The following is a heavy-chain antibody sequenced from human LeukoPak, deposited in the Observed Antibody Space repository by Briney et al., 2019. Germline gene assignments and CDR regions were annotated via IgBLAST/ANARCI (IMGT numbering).Heavy chain of an antibody. CDR2: ISAYNGNT. D-gene: IGHD6-13*01. J-gene: IGHJ5*02. CDR3: ARVIAAAGTQNWFDH. V-gene: IGHV1-18*01. CDR1: GYTFTTYG. Sequence: GASVKVSCKASGYTFTTYGISWVRQAPGQGAEWMGWISAYNGNTNYAQKLQGRVTMTTDTSTSTAYMELRRLRSDDTAVYYCARVIAAAGTQNWFDHWGQGTLVTVSS.